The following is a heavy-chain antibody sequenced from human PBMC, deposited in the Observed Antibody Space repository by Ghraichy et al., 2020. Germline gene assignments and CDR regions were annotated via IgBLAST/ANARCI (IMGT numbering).Heavy chain of an antibody. CDR3: ARIPREDQDY. J-gene: IGHJ4*02. CDR2: INYSGST. Sequence: SQTLSLTCAVYGGSFSAYYWSWIRQPPGKGLEWIGEINYSGSTNYSPSLKSRVTISVDTSKNQFSLKLSSVTAADTAVYYCARIPREDQDYWGQGTLVSVSS. D-gene: IGHD2-15*01. V-gene: IGHV4-34*01. CDR1: GGSFSAYY.